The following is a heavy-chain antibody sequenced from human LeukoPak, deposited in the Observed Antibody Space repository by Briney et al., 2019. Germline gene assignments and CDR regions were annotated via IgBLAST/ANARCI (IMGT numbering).Heavy chain of an antibody. CDR2: IIPIFGTA. D-gene: IGHD2-21*01. V-gene: IGHV1-69*05. CDR1: GGTFSSYA. Sequence: SVKVSFKASGGTFSSYAISWVRQAPGQGLEWMGGIIPIFGTANYAQKFQGRVTITTDESTSTAYMELSSLRSEDTAVYYCARSLLDYSHNWYYYYYMDVWGKGTTVTVSS. CDR3: ARSLLDYSHNWYYYYYMDV. J-gene: IGHJ6*03.